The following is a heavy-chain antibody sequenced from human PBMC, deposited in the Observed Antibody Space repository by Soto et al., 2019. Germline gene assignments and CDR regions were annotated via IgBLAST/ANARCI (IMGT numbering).Heavy chain of an antibody. CDR1: GGSISSYY. V-gene: IGHV4-59*01. CDR2: IYYSGST. Sequence: LFLTCTVSGGSISSYYWSWIRQPPGKGLEYIAYIYYSGSTNYNPSLKSRVTISVDTSKKQFSLKLSSVTAADTAVYYCARYRMVTAIPYYYGMDVWGQGTTVTVSS. CDR3: ARYRMVTAIPYYYGMDV. D-gene: IGHD2-21*02. J-gene: IGHJ6*02.